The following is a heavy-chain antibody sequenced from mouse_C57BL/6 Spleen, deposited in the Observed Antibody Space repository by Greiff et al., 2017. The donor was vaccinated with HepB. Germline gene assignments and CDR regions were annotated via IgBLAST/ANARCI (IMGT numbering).Heavy chain of an antibody. V-gene: IGHV5-4*01. CDR2: ISDGGSYT. Sequence: EVHLVESGGGLVKPGGSLKLSCAASGFTFSSYAMSWVRQTPEKRLEWVATISDGGSYTYYPDNVKGRFTISRDNAKNNLYLQMSQLKSEDTAMYYCARGPGSNTTVVEGTWFAYWGQGTLVTVSA. J-gene: IGHJ3*01. CDR3: ARGPGSNTTVVEGTWFAY. D-gene: IGHD1-1*01. CDR1: GFTFSSYA.